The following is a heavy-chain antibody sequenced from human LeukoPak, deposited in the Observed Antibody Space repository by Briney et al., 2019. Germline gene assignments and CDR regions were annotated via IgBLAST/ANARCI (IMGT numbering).Heavy chain of an antibody. V-gene: IGHV3-48*01. CDR2: IRSSSSTI. CDR3: ARAKRNGFDI. J-gene: IGHJ3*02. Sequence: PGGSLRLSCAASGFTFSSYWMSWVRQAPGKGLEWVSYIRSSSSTIYYADSVKGRFTISRDNAKNSLYLQMNSLRAEDTAVYHCARAKRNGFDIWGQGTMVTVSS. CDR1: GFTFSSYW.